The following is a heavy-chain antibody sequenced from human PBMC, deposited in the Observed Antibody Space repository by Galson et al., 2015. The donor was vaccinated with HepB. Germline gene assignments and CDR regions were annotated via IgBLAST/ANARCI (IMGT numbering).Heavy chain of an antibody. CDR1: GYSFTRYG. V-gene: IGHV1-18*04. J-gene: IGHJ4*02. Sequence: SVKVSCKASGYSFTRYGITWVRQAPGQGLEWMGWISTYNGDTNYAQKLQGRVTMTTDASTRTAHMELRSLRSDDTAIYYCARTVDGYNYELFYWGQGTLVTV. D-gene: IGHD5-24*01. CDR3: ARTVDGYNYELFY. CDR2: ISTYNGDT.